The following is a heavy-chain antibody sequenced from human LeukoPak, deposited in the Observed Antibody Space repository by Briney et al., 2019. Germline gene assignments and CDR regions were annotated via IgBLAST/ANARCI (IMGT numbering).Heavy chain of an antibody. CDR2: TYSGGST. J-gene: IGHJ4*02. CDR1: GFTVSSNY. V-gene: IGHV3-66*02. D-gene: IGHD2-21*01. CDR3: AREAYCGGDCYYFDY. Sequence: GGSLRLSCAASGFTVSSNYMSWVRQAPGKGLEWVSVTYSGGSTYYADSVKGRFTISRDNSKNTLYLQMNSLRAEDTAVYYCAREAYCGGDCYYFDYWGQGTLVTVSS.